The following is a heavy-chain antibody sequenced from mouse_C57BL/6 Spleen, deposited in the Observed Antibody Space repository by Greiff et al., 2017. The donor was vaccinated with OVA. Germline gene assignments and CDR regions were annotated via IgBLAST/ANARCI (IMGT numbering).Heavy chain of an antibody. CDR1: GYTFTSYW. J-gene: IGHJ2*01. CDR3: ARGGPYDYGEYFDY. Sequence: QVQLQQPGAELVKPGASVKMSCKASGYTFTSYWITWVKQRPGQGLEWIGDIYPGSGSTNYNEKFKSKATLTVDTSSSTAYMQLSSLTSEDSAVYYCARGGPYDYGEYFDYWGQGTTLTVSS. V-gene: IGHV1-55*01. D-gene: IGHD2-4*01. CDR2: IYPGSGST.